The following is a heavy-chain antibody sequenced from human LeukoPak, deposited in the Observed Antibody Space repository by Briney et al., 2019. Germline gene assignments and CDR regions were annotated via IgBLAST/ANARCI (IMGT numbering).Heavy chain of an antibody. D-gene: IGHD2-15*01. CDR1: GGTFSSYA. V-gene: IGHV1-69*01. CDR3: ARDHCSGGSCFYYFDY. Sequence: PEASVKVSCKASGGTFSSYAIGWVRQAPGQGLEWMGGIIPIFGTANYAQKFQGRVTITADESTSTAYMELSSLRSEDTAVYYCARDHCSGGSCFYYFDYWGQGTLVTVSS. CDR2: IIPIFGTA. J-gene: IGHJ4*02.